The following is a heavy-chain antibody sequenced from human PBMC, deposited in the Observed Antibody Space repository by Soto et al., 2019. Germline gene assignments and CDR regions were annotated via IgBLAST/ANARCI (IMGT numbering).Heavy chain of an antibody. Sequence: PGGSLRLSCAASGFTFSSYGMHWVRQAPGKGLGWVAVIWYDGSNKYYADSVKGRFTISRDNSKNTLYLQMNSLRAEDTAVYYCARDGPPGTMIVVANWFDPWGQGTLVTVSS. CDR1: GFTFSSYG. J-gene: IGHJ5*02. CDR2: IWYDGSNK. CDR3: ARDGPPGTMIVVANWFDP. V-gene: IGHV3-33*01. D-gene: IGHD3-22*01.